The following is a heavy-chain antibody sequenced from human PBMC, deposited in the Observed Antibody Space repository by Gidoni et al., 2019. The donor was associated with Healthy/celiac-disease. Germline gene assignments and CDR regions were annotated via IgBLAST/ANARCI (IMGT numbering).Heavy chain of an antibody. CDR2: SDYSGST. V-gene: IGHV4-30-4*01. J-gene: IGHJ3*02. CDR3: SRGEGYGYVKAFDI. CDR1: GGSISSGDYY. Sequence: QVQLQESGPGPVKPSQTLSLTCTVSGGSISSGDYYWSWLRQPPGKGLEWIGYSDYSGSTYYNPSLKSRVTISVDTSKNKFSLKLSSVTAAYTAVYYCSRGEGYGYVKAFDIWGQGTMVTVSS. D-gene: IGHD5-18*01.